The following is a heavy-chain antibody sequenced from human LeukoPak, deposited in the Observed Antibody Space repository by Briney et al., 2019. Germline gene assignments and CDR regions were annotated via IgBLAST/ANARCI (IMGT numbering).Heavy chain of an antibody. D-gene: IGHD6-13*01. Sequence: GGSLRLSCAASAFRFSSFAMTWVRQAPGKGLEWVSGIHGNGETTYYADSVKGRFTISRDNSKNTLSLQMNSLRAEDTALYYCAKDLGDSSSWDDAFDIWGQGTMVTVSS. CDR3: AKDLGDSSSWDDAFDI. CDR2: IHGNGETT. J-gene: IGHJ3*02. CDR1: AFRFSSFA. V-gene: IGHV3-23*01.